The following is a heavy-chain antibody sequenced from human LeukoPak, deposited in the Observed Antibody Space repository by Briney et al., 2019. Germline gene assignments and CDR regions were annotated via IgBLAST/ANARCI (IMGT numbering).Heavy chain of an antibody. CDR3: AKDGAYVLPLDF. CDR2: YWGSGGKT. CDR1: GSTFSSYA. D-gene: IGHD3-10*02. V-gene: IGHV3-23*01. Sequence: PGGSLRLSCAASGSTFSSYAMSWVRQAQGRGRGGDFSYWGSGGKTFHAGSMKGRFTISRDNSKNTLYLQMNSLRAEDTALYYCAKDGAYVLPLDFWRQEPLVSVFS. J-gene: IGHJ4*01.